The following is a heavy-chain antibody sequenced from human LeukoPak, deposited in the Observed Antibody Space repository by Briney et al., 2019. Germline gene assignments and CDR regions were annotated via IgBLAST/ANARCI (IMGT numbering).Heavy chain of an antibody. CDR3: ATVIASGPFDY. Sequence: GGSLRLSCAASGFTFSSYSMNWVRQAPGKGLEWVSSISISSSYIYYADSVKGRFTISRDNAKNSLYLQMNSLRAEDTAVYYCATVIASGPFDYWGQGTLDTVSS. J-gene: IGHJ4*02. D-gene: IGHD6-13*01. CDR1: GFTFSSYS. V-gene: IGHV3-21*01. CDR2: ISISSSYI.